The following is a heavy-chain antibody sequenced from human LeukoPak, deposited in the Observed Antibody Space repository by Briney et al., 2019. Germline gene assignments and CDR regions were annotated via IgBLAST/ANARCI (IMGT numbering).Heavy chain of an antibody. CDR1: GFTFSSYG. V-gene: IGHV3-33*01. Sequence: GGSLRLSCAASGFTFSSYGMHWVRQAPGKGLEWVAVIWYDGSNKYYADSVKGRFTISRDNSKNTLYLQMNSLRAEDTAVYYCARGGSSGWYRHYYFDCWGQGTLVTVSS. CDR3: ARGGSSGWYRHYYFDC. D-gene: IGHD6-19*01. CDR2: IWYDGSNK. J-gene: IGHJ4*02.